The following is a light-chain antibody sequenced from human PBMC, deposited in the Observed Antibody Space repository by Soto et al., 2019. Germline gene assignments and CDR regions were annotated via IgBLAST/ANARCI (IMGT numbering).Light chain of an antibody. CDR3: CSYTRTSNHYF. J-gene: IGLJ1*01. Sequence: QAALTQPGSVSVYPGQSITISCTGTSSDIGGYDYVSWYQQRPGKAPKLMIYEVRYRPSGVSNRFSGSKSGNTASLTISGLQAEDEAVYYCCSYTRTSNHYFFGSGTKVTVL. V-gene: IGLV2-14*01. CDR2: EVR. CDR1: SSDIGGYDY.